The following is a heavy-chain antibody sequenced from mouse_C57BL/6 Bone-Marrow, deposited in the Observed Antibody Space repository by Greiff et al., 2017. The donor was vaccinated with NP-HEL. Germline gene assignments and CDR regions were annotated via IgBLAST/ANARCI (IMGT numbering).Heavy chain of an antibody. D-gene: IGHD2-2*01. CDR1: GYSITSGYY. V-gene: IGHV3-6*01. Sequence: EVQLVESGPGLVKPSQSLSLTCSVTGYSITSGYYWNWIRQFPGNKLEWRGYISYDGSNNYNPSLKNRISFTRDTTKNQFFLKLNSVTTEDTATYYCARREGYDGFAYWGQGTLVTVSA. J-gene: IGHJ3*01. CDR3: ARREGYDGFAY. CDR2: ISYDGSN.